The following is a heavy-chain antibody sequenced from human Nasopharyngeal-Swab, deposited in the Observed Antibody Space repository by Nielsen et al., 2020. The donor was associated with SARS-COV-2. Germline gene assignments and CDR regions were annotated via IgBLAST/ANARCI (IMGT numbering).Heavy chain of an antibody. CDR3: TTDFYFDY. J-gene: IGHJ4*02. V-gene: IGHV3-73*01. Sequence: WIRQPLGKGLEWVGRIGDKDHNYATTYGASVQGRSTISRDDSKNTAFLQMDSLKTEDTALYYCTTDFYFDYWGQGTLVTVSS. CDR2: IGDKDHNYAT.